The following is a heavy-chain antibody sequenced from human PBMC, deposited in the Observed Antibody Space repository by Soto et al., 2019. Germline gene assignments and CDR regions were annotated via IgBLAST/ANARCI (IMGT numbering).Heavy chain of an antibody. CDR2: IIPILGIA. CDR3: ARSLWFGELFPAPFDP. D-gene: IGHD3-10*01. CDR1: GGTFSSYT. V-gene: IGHV1-69*02. J-gene: IGHJ5*02. Sequence: SVKVSCKASGGTFSSYTISWVRQAPGQGLEWMGRIIPILGIANYAQKFQGRVTITADKSTSTAYMELSSLRSEDTAVYYCARSLWFGELFPAPFDPWGQGTLVTVSS.